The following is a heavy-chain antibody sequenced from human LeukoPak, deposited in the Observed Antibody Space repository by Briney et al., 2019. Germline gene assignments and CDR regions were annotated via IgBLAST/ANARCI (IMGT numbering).Heavy chain of an antibody. CDR2: IYDSGST. CDR3: ARLYGP. Sequence: SETLSLTCTVSGGSIRSSYYYWGWIRQPPGKGLEWIGSIYDSGSTYYNPSLKSRVTISVDTSKNQFSLKLNSVTAADTAVYYCARLYGPWGQGTLVTVSS. V-gene: IGHV4-39*01. CDR1: GGSIRSSYYY. J-gene: IGHJ5*02. D-gene: IGHD3-10*01.